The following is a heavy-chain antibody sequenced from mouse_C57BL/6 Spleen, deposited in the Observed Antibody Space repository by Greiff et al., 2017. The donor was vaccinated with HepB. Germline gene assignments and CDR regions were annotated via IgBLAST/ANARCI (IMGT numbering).Heavy chain of an antibody. CDR2: INPSSGYT. V-gene: IGHV1-4*01. Sequence: QVQLQQSGAELARPGASVKMSCKASGYTFTSYTMHWVKQRPGQGLEWIGYINPSSGYTKYNQKFKDKATLTADKSSSTAYMQRSSLTSEDSAVYYCARYYYYGSSYVDWYFDVWGTGTTVTVSS. CDR1: GYTFTSYT. CDR3: ARYYYYGSSYVDWYFDV. D-gene: IGHD1-1*01. J-gene: IGHJ1*03.